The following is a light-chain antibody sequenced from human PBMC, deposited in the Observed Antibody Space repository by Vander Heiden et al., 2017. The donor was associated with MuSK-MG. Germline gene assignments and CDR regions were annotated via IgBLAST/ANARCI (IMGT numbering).Light chain of an antibody. Sequence: IVLTHSPAGLPLSTAERATQTCRAGKSVNSYLAWYQQKPRQAPRLLIYGASHSAAGIPARFSGSGSGKDFTHSISSLEPEDCAVYYCQQRHNWAVTFGGGTKVEIK. CDR3: QQRHNWAVT. CDR2: GAS. J-gene: IGKJ4*01. V-gene: IGKV3-11*01. CDR1: KSVNSY.